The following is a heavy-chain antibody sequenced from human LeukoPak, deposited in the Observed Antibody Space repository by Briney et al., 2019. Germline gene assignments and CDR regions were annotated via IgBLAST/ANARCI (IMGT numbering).Heavy chain of an antibody. CDR3: ARDMISNYPSWENYFDY. CDR2: IYTSGST. D-gene: IGHD4-11*01. V-gene: IGHV4-4*07. J-gene: IGHJ4*02. Sequence: SETLSLTCTVSGGSISSYYWSWIRQPAGKGLEWIGRIYTSGSTNYNPSLKSRVTMSVDTSKNQFSLKLSSVTAADTAVYYCARDMISNYPSWENYFDYWGQGTLVTVSS. CDR1: GGSISSYY.